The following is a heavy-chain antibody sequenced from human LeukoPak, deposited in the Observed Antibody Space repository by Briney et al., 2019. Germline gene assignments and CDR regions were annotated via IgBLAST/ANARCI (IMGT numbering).Heavy chain of an antibody. Sequence: PGGSLRLSCAASGFIFSQYSIDWVRQAPGKGLEWVSHIRSTGDTFYADSVKGRFTISRDNAKNSLYLQMNSLRDEDTAVYYCASRYCSGGSCYFVYWGQGTLVTVSS. CDR1: GFIFSQYS. V-gene: IGHV3-48*02. J-gene: IGHJ4*02. D-gene: IGHD2-15*01. CDR2: IRSTGDT. CDR3: ASRYCSGGSCYFVY.